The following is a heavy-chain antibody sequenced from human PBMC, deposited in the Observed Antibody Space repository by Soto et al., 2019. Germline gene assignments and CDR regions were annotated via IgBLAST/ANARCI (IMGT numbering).Heavy chain of an antibody. V-gene: IGHV3-30*03. J-gene: IGHJ4*02. Sequence: GGSLRLSCAASGFTFSDYAMHWVRQAPGKGLEWVAVVSHDGRNTHYADSVKGRFTISKDSSKNTVYLEMTSLRAEDTAVYYCASHYCNNGVCYFDSWGQGTLVTVSS. CDR2: VSHDGRNT. CDR3: ASHYCNNGVCYFDS. CDR1: GFTFSDYA. D-gene: IGHD2-8*01.